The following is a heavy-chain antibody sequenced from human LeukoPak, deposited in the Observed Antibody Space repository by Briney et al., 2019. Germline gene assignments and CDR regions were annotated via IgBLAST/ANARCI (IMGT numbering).Heavy chain of an antibody. CDR2: ISYDGTNK. D-gene: IGHD3-10*01. J-gene: IGHJ4*02. Sequence: GGSLRLSCAASGFTFGSYAMHWVRQAPGKGLEWVAVISYDGTNKYYADSVKGRFTISRDNSKNTLYLEMNSLRAEDTAVYYCAEDFFRGAANDYWGQGTLVTVSS. CDR3: AEDFFRGAANDY. CDR1: GFTFGSYA. V-gene: IGHV3-30*18.